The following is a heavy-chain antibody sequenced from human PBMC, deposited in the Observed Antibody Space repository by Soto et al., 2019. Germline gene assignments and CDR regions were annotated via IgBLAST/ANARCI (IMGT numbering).Heavy chain of an antibody. CDR2: IKSKTDGGTT. CDR1: GFTFSNAW. Sequence: PGGSLRLSCAASGFTFSNAWMNWVRQAPGKGLEWVGRIKSKTDGGTTDYAAPVKGRFTISRDDSKNTLYLQMNSLKTEDTAVYYCTTGFLEWSLSYYYGMDVWGQGTTVTVSS. V-gene: IGHV3-15*07. CDR3: TTGFLEWSLSYYYGMDV. D-gene: IGHD3-3*01. J-gene: IGHJ6*02.